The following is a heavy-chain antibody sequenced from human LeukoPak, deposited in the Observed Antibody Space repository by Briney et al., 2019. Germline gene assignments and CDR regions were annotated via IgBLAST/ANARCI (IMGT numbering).Heavy chain of an antibody. CDR2: IYTSGST. CDR3: ARGIRIPVTGRYFYYYIDV. J-gene: IGHJ6*03. Sequence: SQTLSLTCTVSGGSISNGSYTWNWIRQPAGKGLEWIGQIYTSGSTNYRSSLTSRVTISRDTSKNQFSLKLSSVTAADTAVYYCARGIRIPVTGRYFYYYIDVWGNGTTVTVSS. D-gene: IGHD6-19*01. CDR1: GGSISNGSYT. V-gene: IGHV4-61*09.